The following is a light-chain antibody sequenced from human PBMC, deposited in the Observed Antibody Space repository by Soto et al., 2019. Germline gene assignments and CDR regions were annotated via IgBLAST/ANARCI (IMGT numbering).Light chain of an antibody. CDR3: QHYNSYSEA. Sequence: DVQMSQSPSSLSASIGDRVTITWRASESIDSWLAWHQQKPGRAPKLLISKASSLESGVPSRFSGNGFGTEFTLTISSLQPDDFATYYCQHYNSYSEAFGQGTKVDIK. CDR2: KAS. J-gene: IGKJ1*01. V-gene: IGKV1-5*03. CDR1: ESIDSW.